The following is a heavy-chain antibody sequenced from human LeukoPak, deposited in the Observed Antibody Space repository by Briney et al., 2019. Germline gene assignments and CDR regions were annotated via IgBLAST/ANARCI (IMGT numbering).Heavy chain of an antibody. D-gene: IGHD1-26*01. Sequence: GGSLRLSCAASGFTFSTYTMNWVRQAPGKGLEWVSGIYGSGGASFYADSVKGRFTISRDNSQNTVFLQMDSLRDEDTALYYCAKDWRSYYGYYFDFWGQGTLVTVSS. CDR2: IYGSGGAS. CDR1: GFTFSTYT. CDR3: AKDWRSYYGYYFDF. V-gene: IGHV3-23*01. J-gene: IGHJ4*02.